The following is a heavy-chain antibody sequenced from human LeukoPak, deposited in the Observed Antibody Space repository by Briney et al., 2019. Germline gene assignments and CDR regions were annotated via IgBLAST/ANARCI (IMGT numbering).Heavy chain of an antibody. CDR2: INPNSGGT. CDR1: GYTFTSYG. D-gene: IGHD2-21*01. V-gene: IGHV1-2*02. CDR3: ARVVGINGMDV. J-gene: IGHJ6*02. Sequence: ASVKVSCKASGYTFTSYGISWVRQAPGQGLEWMGWINPNSGGTNYAQKFQGRVTMTRDTSISTAYMELSRLRSDDTAVYYCARVVGINGMDVWGQGTTVTVSS.